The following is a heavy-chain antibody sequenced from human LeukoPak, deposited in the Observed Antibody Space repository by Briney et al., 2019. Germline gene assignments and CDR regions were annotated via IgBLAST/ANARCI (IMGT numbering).Heavy chain of an antibody. CDR2: IKEDGSEK. D-gene: IGHD5-12*01. CDR3: PTDRGYLVFDY. J-gene: IGHJ4*02. CDR1: GFTYSSYW. V-gene: IGHV3-7*01. Sequence: PGGSLRLSCAASGFTYSSYWMTWVRQAPGMGLEWVANIKEDGSEKNYVDSVKGRFTISRDNAKNSLYLQVNSLRAEDTAVYYCPTDRGYLVFDYWGQGTLVTVSS.